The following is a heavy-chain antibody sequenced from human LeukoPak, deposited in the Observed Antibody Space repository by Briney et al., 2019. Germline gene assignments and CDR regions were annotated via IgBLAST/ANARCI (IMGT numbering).Heavy chain of an antibody. J-gene: IGHJ3*02. CDR3: AKEDLGGATGDVYAFDI. D-gene: IGHD1-26*01. V-gene: IGHV3-43*02. CDR2: ISGDGGST. Sequence: GGSLRLSCAASGFTFDDYAMHWVRQAPGKGLEWVSLISGDGGSTYYADSAKGRFTISRDNSKNSLYLQMNSLRTEDTALYYCAKEDLGGATGDVYAFDIWGQGTMVTVSS. CDR1: GFTFDDYA.